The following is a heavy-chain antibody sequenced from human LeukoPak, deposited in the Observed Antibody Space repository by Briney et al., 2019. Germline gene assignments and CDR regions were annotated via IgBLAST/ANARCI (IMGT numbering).Heavy chain of an antibody. J-gene: IGHJ4*02. V-gene: IGHV1-2*02. Sequence: ASVKVSCKASGYTFTGYYMHWVRQAPGQGLEWMGWINPNSGGTNYAQKFQGRVTMTRDTSISTAYMELSGLRSDDTAVYYCARDPGGTGTITGDDYWGQGTLVTVSS. CDR1: GYTFTGYY. CDR2: INPNSGGT. CDR3: ARDPGGTGTITGDDY. D-gene: IGHD1-1*01.